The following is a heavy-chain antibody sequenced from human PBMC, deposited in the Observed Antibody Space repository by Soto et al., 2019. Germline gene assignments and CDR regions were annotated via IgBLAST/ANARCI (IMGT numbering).Heavy chain of an antibody. J-gene: IGHJ4*02. CDR1: GYTFTRYT. D-gene: IGHD1-26*01. CDR2: INAGNGNT. V-gene: IGHV1-3*01. CDR3: ASYFNTRFDY. Sequence: SVKVSCKASGYTFTRYTIHWVRQAPGQRLEWMGWINAGNGNTEYSQKFQGRVTVTRDTSASTAYMELSSLRSEDTAVYYCASYFNTRFDYWGQGTLVTVSS.